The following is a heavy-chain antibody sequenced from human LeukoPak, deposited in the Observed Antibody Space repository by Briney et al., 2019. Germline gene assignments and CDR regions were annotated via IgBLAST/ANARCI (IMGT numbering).Heavy chain of an antibody. CDR3: ASADIGWNPAHY. Sequence: SETLSLTCTVSGGSISGYYWSWIRQPPEKGLEWLGEIQTTGRTNSNPSLRSRVTMSINKTRKQVFLNLNSVTAADTAVYYCASADIGWNPAHYWGQGTLVIVSS. V-gene: IGHV4-4*09. CDR1: GGSISGYY. J-gene: IGHJ4*02. CDR2: IQTTGRT. D-gene: IGHD2-15*01.